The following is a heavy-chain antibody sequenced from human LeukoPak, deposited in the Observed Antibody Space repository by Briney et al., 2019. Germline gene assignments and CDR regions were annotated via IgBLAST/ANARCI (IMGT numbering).Heavy chain of an antibody. CDR1: GGSISNGDYY. D-gene: IGHD5-18*01. Sequence: SETLSLTCTVSGGSISNGDYYWSWIRQPPGKGLEWIVYIYYSGSTYYNPSLKSRVTISVDTSKNQFSLKLSSVTAADTAVYYCARAGNTRGYSYGPFDPWGQGTLVTVSS. J-gene: IGHJ5*02. CDR2: IYYSGST. CDR3: ARAGNTRGYSYGPFDP. V-gene: IGHV4-30-4*01.